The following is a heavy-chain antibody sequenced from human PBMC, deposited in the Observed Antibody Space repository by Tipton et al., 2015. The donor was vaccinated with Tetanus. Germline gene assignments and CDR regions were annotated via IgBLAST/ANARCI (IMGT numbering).Heavy chain of an antibody. J-gene: IGHJ4*02. CDR3: ARWETVSTKNNY. V-gene: IGHV4-34*01. CDR2: IDHSGST. Sequence: TLSLTCAVFRGSFSGYYWNWIRQPPGKGLEWIGQIDHSGSTSYNPSLKSRVTISVDTSKNKFYLNLNSVTAADTAVYYCARWETVSTKNNYWGQGTLVTVSS. D-gene: IGHD5/OR15-5a*01. CDR1: RGSFSGYY.